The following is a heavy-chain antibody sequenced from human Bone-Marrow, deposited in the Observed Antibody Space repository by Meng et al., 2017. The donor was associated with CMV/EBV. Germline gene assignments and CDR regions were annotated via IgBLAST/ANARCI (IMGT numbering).Heavy chain of an antibody. J-gene: IGHJ2*01. CDR1: GFTFSIYA. D-gene: IGHD2-21*01. V-gene: IGHV3-23*03. Sequence: LRFYCAASGFTFSIYAMNWVRQAPGKGMEWVSFIYSGGSRTYYADSVKGRFTISRDNSKNTLYLQMNSLRAEDTAVYYCAKGLRYFDLWGRGTLVTVSS. CDR2: IYSGGSRT. CDR3: AKGLRYFDL.